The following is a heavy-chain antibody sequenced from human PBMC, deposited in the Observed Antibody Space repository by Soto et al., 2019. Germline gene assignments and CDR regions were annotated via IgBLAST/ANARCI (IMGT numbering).Heavy chain of an antibody. CDR2: ISGYNGHT. CDR3: AREGEMPYYYYGLDV. V-gene: IGHV1-18*01. CDR1: GYTFTTYG. Sequence: QVQLVQSGAEVRKPGASVKVSCKASGYTFTTYGISWVRQAPGQGLEWMGWISGYNGHTKYAQKFQGRVTMPTETSTNTVYMDLRNLRSDDTAVYYCAREGEMPYYYYGLDVWGQGTTVNVSS. D-gene: IGHD3-16*01. J-gene: IGHJ6*02.